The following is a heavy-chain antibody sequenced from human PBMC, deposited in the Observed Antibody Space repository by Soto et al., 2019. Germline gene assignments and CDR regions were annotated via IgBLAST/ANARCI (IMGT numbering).Heavy chain of an antibody. J-gene: IGHJ6*03. V-gene: IGHV1-18*01. CDR2: ISAYNGNT. Sequence: QVQLVQSGAEVKKPGASVKVSCKASGYTFSSYGISWVRQAPGQGLECMGWISAYNGNTKYAQKLQGRVTMTTDTSTSTAYMELRSLRSDDTAVYYCARALLSNYDFVTQDYYYYMDVWGKGTTVTVSS. CDR3: ARALLSNYDFVTQDYYYYMDV. D-gene: IGHD3-3*01. CDR1: GYTFSSYG.